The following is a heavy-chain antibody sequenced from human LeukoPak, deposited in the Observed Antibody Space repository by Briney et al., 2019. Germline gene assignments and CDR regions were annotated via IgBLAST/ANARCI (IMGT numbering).Heavy chain of an antibody. Sequence: GGSLRLSCATSGFTFSRLGMQWVRQAPGKGLEWVAVIHNDGTMGQYADSVKGRFTISRENAQNSLYLQMNSLRVEDTAVYYCARSVLRYFDDDAFDIWGQGTMVTVSS. CDR1: GFTFSRLG. V-gene: IGHV3-33*01. CDR3: ARSVLRYFDDDAFDI. D-gene: IGHD3-9*01. CDR2: IHNDGTMG. J-gene: IGHJ3*02.